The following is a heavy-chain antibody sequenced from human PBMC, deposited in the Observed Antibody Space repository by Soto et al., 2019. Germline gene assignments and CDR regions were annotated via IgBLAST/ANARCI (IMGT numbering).Heavy chain of an antibody. CDR1: GGSFSGYY. V-gene: IGHV4-34*01. D-gene: IGHD4-4*01. CDR3: VRVEDYSRRFDP. Sequence: PSETLSLTSAVYGGSFSGYYWSWIRQPPGKGLEWIGEINHSGSTNYNPSLKSRVTISVDTSKNQFSLKLSSVTAADTAVYFCVRVEDYSRRFDPWGQGTLVTVSS. CDR2: INHSGST. J-gene: IGHJ5*02.